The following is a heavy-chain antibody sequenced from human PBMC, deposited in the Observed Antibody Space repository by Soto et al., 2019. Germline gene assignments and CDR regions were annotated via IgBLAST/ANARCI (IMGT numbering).Heavy chain of an antibody. CDR2: ISGSGCST. CDR3: AKEVSIAAAGMYYYYGIDV. J-gene: IGHJ6*02. V-gene: IGHV3-23*01. D-gene: IGHD6-13*01. CDR1: VFTFGSYA. Sequence: EVQLLESGGGLVQPGGSLRLSCAASVFTFGSYAMSWLHQSPGKGMEWVSAISGSGCSTYYAASVKGRFTISRDNSKNTLYLQINCLGAEDTTVYYCAKEVSIAAAGMYYYYGIDVWGQGTTVTVSS.